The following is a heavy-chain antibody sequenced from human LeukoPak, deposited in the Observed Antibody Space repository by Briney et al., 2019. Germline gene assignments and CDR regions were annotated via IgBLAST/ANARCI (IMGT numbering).Heavy chain of an antibody. CDR2: IYTSGST. D-gene: IGHD2-15*01. Sequence: SETLSLTCTVPGGSISSGSYYWSWIRQPAGKGLEWIGRIYTSGSTNYNPSLKSRVTISVDTSKNQFSLKLSSVTAADTAVYYCAREGGGFDYWGQGTLVTVSS. V-gene: IGHV4-61*02. CDR1: GGSISSGSYY. J-gene: IGHJ4*02. CDR3: AREGGGFDY.